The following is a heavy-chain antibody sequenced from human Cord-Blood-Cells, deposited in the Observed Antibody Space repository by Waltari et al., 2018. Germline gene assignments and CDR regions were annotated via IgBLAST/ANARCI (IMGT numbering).Heavy chain of an antibody. V-gene: IGHV1-2*02. CDR1: GYTFTGYY. Sequence: QVQLVQSGAEVKKPGASVKVSCKASGYTFTGYYMHWVRQAPGQGLEWMGWIKPNSGGTNYAQKFQGRVTMTRDTSISTAYMELSRLRSDDTAVYYCARGLNYYGSGSYEYFQHWGQGTLVTVSS. CDR3: ARGLNYYGSGSYEYFQH. CDR2: IKPNSGGT. J-gene: IGHJ1*01. D-gene: IGHD3-10*01.